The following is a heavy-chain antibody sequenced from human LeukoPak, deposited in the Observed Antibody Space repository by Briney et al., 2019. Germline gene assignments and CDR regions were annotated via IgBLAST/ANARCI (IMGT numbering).Heavy chain of an antibody. Sequence: GGSLRLSCAASGFTFSSYGMHWVRQAPGKGLEWVAFIRYDGSNKYYADSVKGRFTISRDNAKNSLYLQMNSLRAEDTAVYYCARGPFQPGSYYTFDYWGQGTLVTVSS. J-gene: IGHJ4*02. CDR1: GFTFSSYG. CDR2: IRYDGSNK. V-gene: IGHV3-30*02. CDR3: ARGPFQPGSYYTFDY. D-gene: IGHD3-10*01.